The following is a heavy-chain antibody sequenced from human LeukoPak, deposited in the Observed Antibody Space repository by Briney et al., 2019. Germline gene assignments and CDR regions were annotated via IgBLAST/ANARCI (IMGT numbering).Heavy chain of an antibody. CDR1: GFSFTNYG. CDR2: LRGGGET. V-gene: IGHV3-23*01. CDR3: ATASWVSNAVAVW. D-gene: IGHD6-13*01. J-gene: IGHJ4*02. Sequence: GGSLRLSCAASGFSFTNYGMSWVRQAPARGPECVSSLRGGGETFYADPVKGRFTLSRDDSRTTVYLKLNNWRVEDTAIYYGATASWVSNAVAVWWGKGTQAPV.